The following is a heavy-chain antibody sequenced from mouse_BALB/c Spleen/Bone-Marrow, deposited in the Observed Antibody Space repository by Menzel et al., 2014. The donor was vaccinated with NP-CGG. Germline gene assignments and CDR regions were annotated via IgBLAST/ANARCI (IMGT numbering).Heavy chain of an antibody. CDR2: IYPYNGGT. CDR1: GYTFTDYN. V-gene: IGHV1S29*02. CDR3: AREGGYYDALDF. D-gene: IGHD2-2*01. Sequence: VQLQQSGPELVKPGASVKISCKASGYTFTDYNMHWVKQSHGKSLEWIGYIYPYNGGTGYNQKFKSKATLTVDTSSSPAYMELRSLTSEDSAVYYCAREGGYYDALDFWRQGTSVTVSS. J-gene: IGHJ4*01.